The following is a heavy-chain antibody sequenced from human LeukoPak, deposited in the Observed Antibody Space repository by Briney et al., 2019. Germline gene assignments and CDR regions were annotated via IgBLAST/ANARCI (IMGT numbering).Heavy chain of an antibody. CDR3: ARSKFGGSGWYRTGWFDP. Sequence: ASVKVSCKASGYTFTSYGISWVRQAPGQGLEWMGWISVYNGNTNYAQKLQGRVTMTTDTTTSTAYMELRSLRSDDTAVYYCARSKFGGSGWYRTGWFDPWGQGTLVTVSS. J-gene: IGHJ5*02. CDR2: ISVYNGNT. V-gene: IGHV1-18*01. D-gene: IGHD6-19*01. CDR1: GYTFTSYG.